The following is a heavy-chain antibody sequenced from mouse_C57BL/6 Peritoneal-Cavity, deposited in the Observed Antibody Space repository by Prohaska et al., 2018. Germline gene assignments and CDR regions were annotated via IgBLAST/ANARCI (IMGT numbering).Heavy chain of an antibody. CDR2: ISYSGST. CDR3: ARGTGYYAMDY. D-gene: IGHD4-1*01. J-gene: IGHJ4*01. V-gene: IGHV3-1*01. Sequence: DVQLQESGPGMVKPSQSLSLTCTVTGYSITSGYDWHWIRHFPGNKLEWMGYISYSGSTNYNPALKSRSSITHDTSKNHFFLKLNSVTTEDTATYYCARGTGYYAMDYWGQGTSVTVSS. CDR1: GYSITSGYD.